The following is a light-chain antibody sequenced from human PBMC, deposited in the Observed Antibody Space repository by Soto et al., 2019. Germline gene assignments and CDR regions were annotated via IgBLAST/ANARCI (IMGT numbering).Light chain of an antibody. CDR2: DVS. Sequence: QSALTQPASVSGSPGQSITISCTGTSSDVGGYNYVSWYQQHPDKAPQLMIYDVSKRPSGVSNRFSGSKSGNTASLTISGPQAEDEADYYCSSYTSSSTPYVVFGGGTKLTVL. V-gene: IGLV2-14*03. J-gene: IGLJ2*01. CDR3: SSYTSSSTPYVV. CDR1: SSDVGGYNY.